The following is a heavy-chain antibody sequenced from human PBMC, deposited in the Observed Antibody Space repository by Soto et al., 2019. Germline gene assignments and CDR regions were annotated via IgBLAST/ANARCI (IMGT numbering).Heavy chain of an antibody. J-gene: IGHJ4*02. D-gene: IGHD3-10*01. CDR3: VKVPGPRFDYLFGSVF. CDR1: GFTFSAFTTYA. Sequence: GGSLRLSCAASGFTFSAFTTYAVHWVRQAPGKGLEWVAVVLLDGSNEYYTESVKGRFTVARDLSKNTMSLQMNSLRVEDTAVFFFVKVPGPRFDYLFGSVFGGEGSLVTVSS. CDR2: VLLDGSNE. V-gene: IGHV3-33*01.